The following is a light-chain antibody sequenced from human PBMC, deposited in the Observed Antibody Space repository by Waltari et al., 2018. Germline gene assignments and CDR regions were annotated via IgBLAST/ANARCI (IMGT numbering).Light chain of an antibody. CDR3: ASWDKSLSGVL. J-gene: IGLJ2*01. CDR2: RNN. V-gene: IGLV1-47*01. Sequence: QSVLTQPPSASGTPGQGVTISCSGSSSNIGFSYVYWYQPLPGTTPKLLIYRNNQRPSGVPDRFSGSRSGTPASLAITVVRSEDEAVYYCASWDKSLSGVLFGGGTKLSVL. CDR1: SSNIGFSY.